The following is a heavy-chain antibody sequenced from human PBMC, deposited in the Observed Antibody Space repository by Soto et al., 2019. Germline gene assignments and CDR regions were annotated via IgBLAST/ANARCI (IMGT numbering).Heavy chain of an antibody. J-gene: IGHJ4*02. CDR1: GYTFTSYY. D-gene: IGHD3-3*01. Sequence: GASVKVSCKASGYTFTSYYMHWVRQAPGQGLEWMGAINPSGGSTNYAQKFQDRVTMTRDTSTSTVYMELSSLRTEDTAVYYCARRAIFGVVKCFDYWGQGTLVTVSS. CDR2: INPSGGST. CDR3: ARRAIFGVVKCFDY. V-gene: IGHV1-46*01.